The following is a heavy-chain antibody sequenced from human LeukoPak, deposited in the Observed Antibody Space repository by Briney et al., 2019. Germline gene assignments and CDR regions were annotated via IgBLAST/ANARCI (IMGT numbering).Heavy chain of an antibody. CDR1: GFTFGDYA. Sequence: PGGSLRLSCTASGFTFGDYAMNWVRQAPGKGLEWVGFIGTTECAASVKGRFTISRDDTKSIAYLQMNSLKTEDTAVYYCTRRTSDDAFDIWGRGTMVTVSS. CDR3: TRRTSDDAFDI. D-gene: IGHD2-2*01. CDR2: IGTT. J-gene: IGHJ3*02. V-gene: IGHV3-69-1*01.